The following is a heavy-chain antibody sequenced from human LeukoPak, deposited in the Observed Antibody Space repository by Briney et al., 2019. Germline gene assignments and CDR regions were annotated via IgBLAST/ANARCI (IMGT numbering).Heavy chain of an antibody. CDR2: INPNSGGT. J-gene: IGHJ5*02. Sequence: ASVKVSCKASGYTFTGYYMHWVRQAPGQGLEWMGRINPNSGGTNYAQKFQGRVTMTRDTSISTAYMELSRLRSDDTAVYYCATDRDYYDSSGYYSNWFDPWGQGTLVTVSS. CDR1: GYTFTGYY. CDR3: ATDRDYYDSSGYYSNWFDP. D-gene: IGHD3-22*01. V-gene: IGHV1-2*06.